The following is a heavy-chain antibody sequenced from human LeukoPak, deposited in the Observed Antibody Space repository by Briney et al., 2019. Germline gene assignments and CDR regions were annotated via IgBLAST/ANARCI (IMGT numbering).Heavy chain of an antibody. D-gene: IGHD2-2*01. Sequence: PSETLSLTCTVSGGSISSSSYYWGWIRQPPGKGLEWSGSIYYSGSTYYNPSLKSRVTISVDTSKNQFSLKLSSVTAADTAVYYCARHEWSDIVVAPAELDYWGQGTLVTVSS. J-gene: IGHJ4*02. CDR1: GGSISSSSYY. CDR3: ARHEWSDIVVAPAELDY. V-gene: IGHV4-39*01. CDR2: IYYSGST.